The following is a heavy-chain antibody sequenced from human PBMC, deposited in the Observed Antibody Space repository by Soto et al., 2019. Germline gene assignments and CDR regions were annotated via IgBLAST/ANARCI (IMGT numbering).Heavy chain of an antibody. V-gene: IGHV1-8*01. CDR1: GYTFTSYD. CDR2: MNPNSGNT. J-gene: IGHJ6*03. D-gene: IGHD3-3*01. CDR3: AREGLHKPPHEQIFGVVIRVSYYYYMDV. Sequence: ASVKVSCKASGYTFTSYDINWVRQATGQGLEWMGWMNPNSGNTGYAQKFQGRVTMTRNTSISTAYMELSSLRSEDTAVYYCAREGLHKPPHEQIFGVVIRVSYYYYMDVWGKGTTVTVSS.